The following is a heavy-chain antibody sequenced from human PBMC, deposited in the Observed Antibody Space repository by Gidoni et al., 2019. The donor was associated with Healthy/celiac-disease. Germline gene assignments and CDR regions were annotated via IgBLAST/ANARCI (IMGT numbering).Heavy chain of an antibody. V-gene: IGHV3-21*02. J-gene: IGHJ4*02. D-gene: IGHD6-19*01. CDR3: ARTDSSGWSY. Sequence: EVQLGGSGGGLVKPGGFLRLSCAAFGFTFSSYSMNWVRQAPGKGLEWVSSISSSSSYIYYADSVKGRFTISRDNAKNSLYLQMNSLRAEDTAVYYCARTDSSGWSYWGQGTLVTVSS. CDR1: GFTFSSYS. CDR2: ISSSSSYI.